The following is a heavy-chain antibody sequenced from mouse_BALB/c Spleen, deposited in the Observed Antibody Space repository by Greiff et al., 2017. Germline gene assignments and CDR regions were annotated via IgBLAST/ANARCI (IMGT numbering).Heavy chain of an antibody. D-gene: IGHD2-3*01. CDR1: GFNIKDTY. Sequence: VQLKQSGAELVKPGASVKLSCTASGFNIKDTYMHWVKQRPEQGLEWIGRIDPANGNTKYDPKFQGKATITADTSSNTAYLQLSSLTSEDTAVYYCASEVIYDGLPFDYGGQGTTLTVSS. J-gene: IGHJ2*01. CDR2: IDPANGNT. CDR3: ASEVIYDGLPFDY. V-gene: IGHV14-3*02.